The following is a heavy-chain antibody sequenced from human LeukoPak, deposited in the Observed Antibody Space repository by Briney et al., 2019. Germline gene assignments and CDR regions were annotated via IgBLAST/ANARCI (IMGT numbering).Heavy chain of an antibody. Sequence: ASVKVSCTASGYTFTGYYIHWVRQAPGQGLEWMGWINPNRGGTNYAQKFQGRVTMTRDTSISTAYMELSRLRSDDTAVYYCASFRRSYCSSTSCYEDGMDVWGQGTTVTVSS. V-gene: IGHV1-2*02. D-gene: IGHD2-2*01. CDR2: INPNRGGT. CDR1: GYTFTGYY. J-gene: IGHJ6*02. CDR3: ASFRRSYCSSTSCYEDGMDV.